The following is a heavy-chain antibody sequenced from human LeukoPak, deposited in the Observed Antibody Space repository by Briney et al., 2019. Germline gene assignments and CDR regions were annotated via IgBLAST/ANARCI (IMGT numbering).Heavy chain of an antibody. Sequence: TGGSLRLSCAASGFTFSSYSMNWVRQAPGKGLGWVSYVSSSSSTIYYADSVKGRFTISRDNAKNSLYLQMNSLRAEDTAVYYCAREGQLQGGAFDIWGQGTMVTVSS. CDR3: AREGQLQGGAFDI. J-gene: IGHJ3*02. V-gene: IGHV3-48*01. CDR2: VSSSSSTI. D-gene: IGHD4-23*01. CDR1: GFTFSSYS.